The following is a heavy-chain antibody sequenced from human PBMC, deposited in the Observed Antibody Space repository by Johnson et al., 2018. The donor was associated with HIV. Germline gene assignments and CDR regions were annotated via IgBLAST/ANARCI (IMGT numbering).Heavy chain of an antibody. V-gene: IGHV3-11*04. CDR3: AREEGNYILTRGDAFDI. Sequence: VESGGGLVQPGGSLRLSCAASGFTVSSNYMSWVRQAPGKGLEWVSGISWNSGSFGYAASEKGRFTITRDNAKNSLYLQMNSLSAEDTAVYYCAREEGNYILTRGDAFDIWGQGTMVTVSS. CDR1: GFTVSSNY. CDR2: ISWNSGSF. J-gene: IGHJ3*02. D-gene: IGHD3-9*01.